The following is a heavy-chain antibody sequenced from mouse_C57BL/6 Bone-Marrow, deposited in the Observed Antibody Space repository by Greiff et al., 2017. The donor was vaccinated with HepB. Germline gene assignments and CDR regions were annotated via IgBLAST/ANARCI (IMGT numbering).Heavy chain of an antibody. CDR3: TRGAMDY. Sequence: QVQLQQSVAELVRPGASVTLSCKASGYTFTDYEMHWVKQTPVHGLEWIGAIDPETGGTAYNQKFKGKAILTADKSSSTAYMELRSLTSEDSAVYYCTRGAMDYWGQGTSVTVSS. V-gene: IGHV1-15*01. CDR1: GYTFTDYE. CDR2: IDPETGGT. J-gene: IGHJ4*01.